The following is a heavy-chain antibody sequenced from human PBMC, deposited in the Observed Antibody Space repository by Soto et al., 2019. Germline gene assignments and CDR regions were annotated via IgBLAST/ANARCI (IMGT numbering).Heavy chain of an antibody. CDR2: IIPFFGTA. CDR1: GGTFSTFG. J-gene: IGHJ4*02. Sequence: SVKVSCKASGGTFSTFGISWVRQAPGQGLEWMGGIIPFFGTAKYSQKFEDGISITADESTNTVYMDLRSLTSEDTAIYYCARSAPMDAGDKYYYDFWGQGALVTVSS. D-gene: IGHD3-16*01. CDR3: ARSAPMDAGDKYYYDF. V-gene: IGHV1-69*13.